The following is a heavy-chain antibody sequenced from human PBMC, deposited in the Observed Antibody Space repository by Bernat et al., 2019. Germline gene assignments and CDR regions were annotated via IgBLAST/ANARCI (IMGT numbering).Heavy chain of an antibody. CDR2: INQDGSAT. CDR3: AKGFGPEN. D-gene: IGHD3-16*01. V-gene: IGHV3-7*03. Sequence: EVQLVDSGGGLVQPGGSLRLSCAASGFTFSSDYITWVRQAPGKGLAWVANINQDGSATYYADSVKGRFIISRDNARTSVYLQMGSLRTEDTAIYYCAKGFGPENWGHGTLVTVAS. CDR1: GFTFSSDY. J-gene: IGHJ4*01.